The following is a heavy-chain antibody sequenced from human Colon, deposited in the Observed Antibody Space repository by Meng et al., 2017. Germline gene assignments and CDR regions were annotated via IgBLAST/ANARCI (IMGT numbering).Heavy chain of an antibody. D-gene: IGHD1-26*01. Sequence: QAVLVGSGGGVVQLGRSLLASCAASGFSFSTYGMHWVRQAPGKGLEWVAIMWHDGSNKYYADSVKGRFTISRDNSQNTLYLQMDSLRVEDTAVYYCARGATPTNFDSWGQGTLVTVSS. CDR2: MWHDGSNK. J-gene: IGHJ4*02. CDR1: GFSFSTYG. CDR3: ARGATPTNFDS. V-gene: IGHV3-33*01.